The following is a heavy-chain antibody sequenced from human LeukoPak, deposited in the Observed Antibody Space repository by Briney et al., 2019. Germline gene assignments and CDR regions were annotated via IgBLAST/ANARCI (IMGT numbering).Heavy chain of an antibody. CDR3: AKRRYDSSGHFDS. D-gene: IGHD3-22*01. CDR2: ISGSGGST. CDR1: GFSLSSDW. V-gene: IGHV3-23*01. J-gene: IGHJ4*02. Sequence: GGSLRLSCAASGFSLSSDWMSWVRQAPGKGLEWVSAISGSGGSTFYADSVTGRLTISKDNSKNTLYMRMSSLRAEDTALYYCAKRRYDSSGHFDSWGQGTLVTVSS.